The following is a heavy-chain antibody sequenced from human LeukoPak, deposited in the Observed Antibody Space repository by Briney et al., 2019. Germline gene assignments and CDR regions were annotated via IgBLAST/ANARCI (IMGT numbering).Heavy chain of an antibody. CDR1: GGSFSGYY. J-gene: IGHJ4*02. CDR2: INHSGST. D-gene: IGHD6-13*01. V-gene: IGHV4-34*01. CDR3: AGGSRIAAAGTKAIDY. Sequence: PSETLSLTCAVYGGSFSGYYWSWIRQPPGKGLEWIGEINHSGSTNYNPSLKSRVTISVDTSKNQFSLKLSSVTAADTAVYYRAGGSRIAAAGTKAIDYWGQGTLVTVSS.